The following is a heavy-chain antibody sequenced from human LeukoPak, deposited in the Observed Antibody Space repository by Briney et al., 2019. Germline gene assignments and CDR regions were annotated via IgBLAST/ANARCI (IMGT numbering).Heavy chain of an antibody. CDR1: GGTFSSYA. V-gene: IGHV1-69*13. Sequence: ASVKVSCKASGGTFSSYAISWVRQAPGQGLEWMGGIIPIFGTANYAQKVQGRVTITADESTSTAYMELSSLRSEDTAVYYCARVGYGSGSYSTLDYWGQGTLVTVSS. CDR3: ARVGYGSGSYSTLDY. CDR2: IIPIFGTA. D-gene: IGHD3-10*01. J-gene: IGHJ4*02.